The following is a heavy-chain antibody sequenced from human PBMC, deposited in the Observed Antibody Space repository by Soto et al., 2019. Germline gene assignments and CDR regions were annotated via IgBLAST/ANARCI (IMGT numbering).Heavy chain of an antibody. CDR1: GYIFRSYG. CDR2: ISTYNGNT. Sequence: GASVKVSCKASGYIFRSYGITWVRQAPGQGLEWMGWISTYNGNTNCAQKLQGRVTLTTDTSTTTVYMELRSLRSDDTAVYYCARDQGATTAFDYWGQGTLVTVSS. CDR3: ARDQGATTAFDY. V-gene: IGHV1-18*04. J-gene: IGHJ4*02. D-gene: IGHD1-26*01.